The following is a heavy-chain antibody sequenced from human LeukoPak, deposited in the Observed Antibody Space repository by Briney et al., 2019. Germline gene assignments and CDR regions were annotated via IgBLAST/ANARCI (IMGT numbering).Heavy chain of an antibody. D-gene: IGHD3-22*01. CDR3: ARGRYDSSGYLDY. Sequence: GRSLRLSCAASGFTFSSYGMHWVRQAPGKGLEWVAVISYDGSNKYYADSVKGRFTISRDNSKNTLYLQMNSLRAEDTAVYYCARGRYDSSGYLDYWGQGTLVTVSS. J-gene: IGHJ4*02. CDR1: GFTFSSYG. CDR2: ISYDGSNK. V-gene: IGHV3-30*03.